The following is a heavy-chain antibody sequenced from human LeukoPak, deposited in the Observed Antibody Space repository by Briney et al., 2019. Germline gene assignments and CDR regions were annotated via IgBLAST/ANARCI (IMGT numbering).Heavy chain of an antibody. CDR3: AKSLRAAAGTGAFDI. CDR2: FRASDDTT. CDR1: GFTFSNYD. J-gene: IGHJ3*02. D-gene: IGHD6-13*01. V-gene: IGHV3-23*01. Sequence: PGGSLRLSCAASGFTFSNYDMSWVRQAPGKGLEWVSTFRASDDTTYYADSVKGRFTISRDNSKSTLYLQMNSLRVEDTAVYYCAKSLRAAAGTGAFDIWGQGTMVTVSS.